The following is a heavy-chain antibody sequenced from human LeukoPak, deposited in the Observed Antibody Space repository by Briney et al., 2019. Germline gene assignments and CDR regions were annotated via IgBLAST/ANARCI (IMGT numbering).Heavy chain of an antibody. J-gene: IGHJ6*02. CDR1: GFTFSGYP. CDR2: ISYNGSNK. Sequence: PGKSLRLSCAASGFTFSGYPIHWVRQAPGKGLEWVAVISYNGSNKYYADSVKGRFTISRDNSKDTLYLQMNSLRAEDTAVYYCARAYDSSGYYPLYYYYYGMDIWGQGTTVTVSS. D-gene: IGHD3-22*01. V-gene: IGHV3-30-3*01. CDR3: ARAYDSSGYYPLYYYYYGMDI.